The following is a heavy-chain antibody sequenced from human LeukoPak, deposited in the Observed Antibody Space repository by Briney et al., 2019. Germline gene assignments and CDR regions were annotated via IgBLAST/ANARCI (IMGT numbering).Heavy chain of an antibody. D-gene: IGHD2-2*01. CDR3: TVVVVPAAKVAFDI. Sequence: GSLRLSCAASGFTFSSYEMNWVRQAPGKGLEWVSYISSSGSTIYYADSVRGRFTISRDNAKNSLYLQMNSLRAEDTAVYYCTVVVVPAAKVAFDIWGQGTMVTVSS. CDR1: GFTFSSYE. V-gene: IGHV3-48*03. CDR2: ISSSGSTI. J-gene: IGHJ3*02.